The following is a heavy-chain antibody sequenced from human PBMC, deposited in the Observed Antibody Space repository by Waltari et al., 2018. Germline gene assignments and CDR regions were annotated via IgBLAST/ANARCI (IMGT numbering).Heavy chain of an antibody. Sequence: QVQLQESGPGLVKPSETLSLTCTVSGGSISSYYWSWIRQPPGRGLEWIGYCYYSGRTMYHRALNSRVTISVDTSKNQFSLKLSSVPAADTAVYYCARWSALGYYYYMDVWGKGTTVTISS. J-gene: IGHJ6*03. CDR2: CYYSGRT. CDR3: ARWSALGYYYYMDV. CDR1: GGSISSYY. V-gene: IGHV4-59*01. D-gene: IGHD1-26*01.